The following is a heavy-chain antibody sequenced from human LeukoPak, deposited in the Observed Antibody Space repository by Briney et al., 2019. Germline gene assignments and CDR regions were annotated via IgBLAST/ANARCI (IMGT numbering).Heavy chain of an antibody. CDR3: ARDASMVRGVWFDY. V-gene: IGHV3-53*01. D-gene: IGHD3-10*01. Sequence: EPGVSLRLSCAASGFTVSSNYMSWVRQAPGKGLEWVSVVYYGGRTYYPDSVQDRFTISRDNSKDTLYLQMNSLRAEDTAVYYCARDASMVRGVWFDYWGQGTLVTVSS. J-gene: IGHJ4*02. CDR2: VYYGGRT. CDR1: GFTVSSNY.